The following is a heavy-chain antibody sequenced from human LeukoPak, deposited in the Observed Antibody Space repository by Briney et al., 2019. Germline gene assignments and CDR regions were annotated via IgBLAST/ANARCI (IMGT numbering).Heavy chain of an antibody. CDR3: ARAGQAVFGVGQTDY. V-gene: IGHV3-53*01. CDR1: GFTVSSNY. J-gene: IGHJ4*02. Sequence: GGSLRLSCAASGFTVSSNYMSWVRQASAKGLEWVSVIYSGGSTYYADSVKGRFTISRDNSKNTLYLQMNSLRAEDTAVYYCARAGQAVFGVGQTDYWGQGTLVTVSS. CDR2: IYSGGST. D-gene: IGHD3-3*01.